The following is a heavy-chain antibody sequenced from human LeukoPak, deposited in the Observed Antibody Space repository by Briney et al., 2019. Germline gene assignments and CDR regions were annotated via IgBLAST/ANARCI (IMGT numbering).Heavy chain of an antibody. CDR1: GFTFSNYW. V-gene: IGHV3-7*01. D-gene: IGHD3-9*01. J-gene: IGHJ4*02. CDR3: ARDRHDILTGYYGGFDY. Sequence: GGSLRLSCAASGFTFSNYWMSWVRQAPGKGLEWVAHIKQDGSEYYVDSMKGRFTVSRDNAKNSLYLQMNTLRAENTAVYYCARDRHDILTGYYGGFDYWGQGTLVTVSS. CDR2: IKQDGSE.